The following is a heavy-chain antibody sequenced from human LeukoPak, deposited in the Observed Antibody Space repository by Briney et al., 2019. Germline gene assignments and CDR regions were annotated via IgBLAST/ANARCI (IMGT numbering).Heavy chain of an antibody. D-gene: IGHD5-18*01. CDR1: GGSFSGYY. J-gene: IGHJ4*02. CDR3: ARRHQQRQLWSPRVYYFDY. V-gene: IGHV4-34*01. Sequence: SETLSLTCGVDGGSFSGYYWTWIRQPPGKGLEWIGEINHSGSTNYNPSLKSRVTISVDTSKNQFSLKLSSVTAADTAVYYCARRHQQRQLWSPRVYYFDYWGQGTLVTVSS. CDR2: INHSGST.